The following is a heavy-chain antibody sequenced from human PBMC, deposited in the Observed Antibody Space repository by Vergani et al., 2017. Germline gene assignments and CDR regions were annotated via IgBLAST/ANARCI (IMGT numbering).Heavy chain of an antibody. CDR2: IYPGDSEV. CDR3: ASGGHGSENGGALQL. CDR1: GYIFSKFW. V-gene: IGHV5-51*01. D-gene: IGHD3-10*01. J-gene: IGHJ3*01. Sequence: EKQLVQSGSETKKPGESLKISCQAFGYIFSKFWIGWVRQRPGRGLEWMGTIYPGDSEVKSNPTFRGQVIFSVDTSVNTAYLQWRSLQASDTATYFCASGGHGSENGGALQLWGQGTNITVSS.